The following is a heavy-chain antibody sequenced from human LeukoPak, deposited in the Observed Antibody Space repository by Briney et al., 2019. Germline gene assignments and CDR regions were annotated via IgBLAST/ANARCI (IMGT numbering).Heavy chain of an antibody. CDR3: ARQSECSSTSCYLAL. Sequence: ASVKVSCKASGYTFTSYAMHWVRQAPGQRLEWMGWINAGNGNTKYSQKFQGRVTITRDTSASTAYMELRSLRSDDTAVYYCARQSECSSTSCYLALWGQGTLVTVSS. CDR1: GYTFTSYA. CDR2: INAGNGNT. V-gene: IGHV1-3*01. D-gene: IGHD2-2*01. J-gene: IGHJ4*02.